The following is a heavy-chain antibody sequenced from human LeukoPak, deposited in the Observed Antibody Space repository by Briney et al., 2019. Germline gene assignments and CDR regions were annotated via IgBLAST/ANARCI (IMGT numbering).Heavy chain of an antibody. CDR3: ARVGQLDHDAFDI. Sequence: SETLSLTCTVSGGSVSNGDFFWSWIRQPPGKGLECIGYIYYTGSTYYNPSLKSRVTMSVDTSKNQFSLKLTSVTAADTAVYYCARVGQLDHDAFDIRGQGTVVTVSS. CDR1: GGSVSNGDFF. V-gene: IGHV4-30-4*01. CDR2: IYYTGST. J-gene: IGHJ3*02. D-gene: IGHD6-13*01.